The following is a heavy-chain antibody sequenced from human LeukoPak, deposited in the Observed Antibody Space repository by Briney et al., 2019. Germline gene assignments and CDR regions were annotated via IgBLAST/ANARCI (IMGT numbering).Heavy chain of an antibody. CDR3: ARGARGVVVVAKYQNWFDP. Sequence: GASVKVSCKASGYTFTSYDINWVRQATGQRLEWMGWINAGNGNTKYSQKFQGRVTITRDTSASTAYMELSSLRSEDTAVYYCARGARGVVVVAKYQNWFDPWGQGTLVTVSS. CDR2: INAGNGNT. D-gene: IGHD2-15*01. V-gene: IGHV1-3*01. J-gene: IGHJ5*02. CDR1: GYTFTSYD.